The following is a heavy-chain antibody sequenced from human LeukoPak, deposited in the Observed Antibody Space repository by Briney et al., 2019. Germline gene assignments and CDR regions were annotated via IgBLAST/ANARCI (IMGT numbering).Heavy chain of an antibody. D-gene: IGHD6-13*01. J-gene: IGHJ4*02. CDR1: GGSISSYY. Sequence: SETLSLTCTVSGGSISSYYWSWIRQPPGKGLEWIGYIYYSGSTNYNPSLKSRVTISVDTSKNQFSLKLSSVTAADTAVYYCARDPLTAAGTDDYWGQGTLVTVSS. V-gene: IGHV4-59*12. CDR3: ARDPLTAAGTDDY. CDR2: IYYSGST.